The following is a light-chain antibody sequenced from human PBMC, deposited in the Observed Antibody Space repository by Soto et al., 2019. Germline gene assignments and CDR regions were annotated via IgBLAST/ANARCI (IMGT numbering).Light chain of an antibody. V-gene: IGKV3-20*01. CDR2: DVS. CDR3: QQYGSSPPIT. J-gene: IGKJ5*01. Sequence: EIVLTHSTDTLSLSPGERATLSCRASQSVGTSLAWYQQKPGQAPSLLISDVSNRATGIPARFSGSGSRTDFTLTISRLEPEDFAVYYCQQYGSSPPITFGQGTRLEIK. CDR1: QSVGTS.